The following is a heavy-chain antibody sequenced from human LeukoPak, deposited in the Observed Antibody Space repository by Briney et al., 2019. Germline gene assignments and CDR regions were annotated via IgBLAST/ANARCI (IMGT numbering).Heavy chain of an antibody. D-gene: IGHD1-26*01. CDR3: ARDMSGTYSFDY. CDR2: IHHNGDIT. V-gene: IGHV3-64D*06. Sequence: GGSLRLSCSASGFTLFWHVLHWVRQAPGKPLEYVSFIHHNGDITSYADSVRGRFTVSRDNSKNTLFLDLTSLRTDDTAVYYCARDMSGTYSFDYWGQGTLVTVSS. J-gene: IGHJ4*02. CDR1: GFTLFWHV.